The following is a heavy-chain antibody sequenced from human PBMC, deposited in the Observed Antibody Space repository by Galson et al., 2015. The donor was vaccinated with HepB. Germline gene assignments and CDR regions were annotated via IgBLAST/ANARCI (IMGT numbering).Heavy chain of an antibody. Sequence: SVKVSCKASGYTFTIYNIYWVRQATGQGLEWMGWMNPKSGNTGYAQKFQGRVTMTRNTAISTACMELSSLRSEDTAVYYCAIAPVVGFDYWGQGTLVTVSS. CDR3: AIAPVVGFDY. J-gene: IGHJ4*02. CDR1: GYTFTIYN. V-gene: IGHV1-8*01. D-gene: IGHD2-15*01. CDR2: MNPKSGNT.